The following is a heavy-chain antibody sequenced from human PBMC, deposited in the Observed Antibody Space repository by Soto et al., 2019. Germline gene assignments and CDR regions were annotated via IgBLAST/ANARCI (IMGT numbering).Heavy chain of an antibody. CDR2: INHSGST. J-gene: IGHJ6*03. D-gene: IGHD1-20*01. Sequence: SETLSLTCAVYGGSFSGYYWSWIRQPPGKGLEWIGEINHSGSTNYNPSLKSRVTISVDTSKNQFSLKLSSVTAADTAVYYCASLTPEGRRHITGTGYYYMDVWGKGTTVTVSS. CDR3: ASLTPEGRRHITGTGYYYMDV. V-gene: IGHV4-34*01. CDR1: GGSFSGYY.